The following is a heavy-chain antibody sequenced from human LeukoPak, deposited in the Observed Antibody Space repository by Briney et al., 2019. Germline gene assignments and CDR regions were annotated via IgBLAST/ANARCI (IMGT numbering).Heavy chain of an antibody. Sequence: VASVKVSCKASGGTFSSYAISWVRQAPGQGLEWMGRIIPILGIANYAQKFQGRVTITADKSTSTAYMELSSLRSEDTAVYYCARGVAVAGTTHDAFDIWGQGTMVTVSS. V-gene: IGHV1-69*04. J-gene: IGHJ3*02. CDR3: ARGVAVAGTTHDAFDI. D-gene: IGHD6-19*01. CDR2: IIPILGIA. CDR1: GGTFSSYA.